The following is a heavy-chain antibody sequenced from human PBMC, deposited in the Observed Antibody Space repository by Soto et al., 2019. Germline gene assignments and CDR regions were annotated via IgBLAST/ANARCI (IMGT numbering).Heavy chain of an antibody. CDR2: ISGSGGST. CDR1: GFTFSSYA. D-gene: IGHD6-19*01. Sequence: GGPLRLSCAASGFTFSSYAMSWVRQAPGKGLEWVSAISGSGGSTYYADSVKGRFTISRDNSKNTLYLQMNSLRAEDTAVYYCACLLGSRWLHYYFDFWGQGPLVTVSS. CDR3: ACLLGSRWLHYYFDF. J-gene: IGHJ4*02. V-gene: IGHV3-23*01.